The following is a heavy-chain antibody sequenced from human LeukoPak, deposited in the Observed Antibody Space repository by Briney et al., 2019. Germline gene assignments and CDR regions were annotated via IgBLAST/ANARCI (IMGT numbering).Heavy chain of an antibody. CDR1: GFTVSGYY. Sequence: PGGSLRLSCAASGFTVSGYYMNWVRQAPGKGLEWVSYIGIDSGNTYYADSVEGRFTISRDNSKNTLYLQMNSLRAEDTAVYYCAKGGVIRYFDWLSPPKYYFDYWGQGTLVTVSP. CDR2: IGIDSGNT. V-gene: IGHV3-23*01. D-gene: IGHD3-9*01. CDR3: AKGGVIRYFDWLSPPKYYFDY. J-gene: IGHJ4*02.